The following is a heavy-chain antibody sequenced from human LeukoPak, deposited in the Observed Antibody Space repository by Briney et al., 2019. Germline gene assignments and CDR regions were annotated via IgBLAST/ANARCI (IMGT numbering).Heavy chain of an antibody. V-gene: IGHV3-30*18. J-gene: IGHJ4*02. CDR3: AKKAAPVSAIRAGFDY. Sequence: GRSLRLSCSASGFTFTNYGMHWVRQAPGKGLEWVAVISYDGITNYYADSVKGRFTVSRDNSENTLYLQMNSLRPDDTAVYYCAKKAAPVSAIRAGFDYWGQGTLVTVSS. D-gene: IGHD2-21*01. CDR2: ISYDGITN. CDR1: GFTFTNYG.